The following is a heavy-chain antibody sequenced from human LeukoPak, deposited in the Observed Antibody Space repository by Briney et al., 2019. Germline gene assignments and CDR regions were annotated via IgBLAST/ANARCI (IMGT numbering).Heavy chain of an antibody. CDR3: ARRRYYYDY. J-gene: IGHJ4*02. Sequence: SETLSLTCAVYGGSFSGYYWSWIRQPPGKGLEWIGEINHSGSTNYNPSLKSRVTISVYTSKNQFSLKLSSVTAADTAVYYCARRRYYYDYWGQGTLVTVSS. V-gene: IGHV4-34*01. D-gene: IGHD1-14*01. CDR1: GGSFSGYY. CDR2: INHSGST.